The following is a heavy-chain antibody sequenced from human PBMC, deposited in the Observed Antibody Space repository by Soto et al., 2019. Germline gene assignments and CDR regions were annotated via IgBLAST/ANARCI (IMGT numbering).Heavy chain of an antibody. CDR2: ISTDASST. CDR3: ARLPNRSPLN. D-gene: IGHD1-26*01. V-gene: IGHV3-74*01. CDR1: GFTFSSYW. Sequence: EVQLVESGGGLVQPGGSLRLSCAASGFTFSSYWMHWVRQAPGKGLVWVSSISTDASSTSYADPVKARFTISRDNAKNTLYLQMNSVRAEDTAGYYCARLPNRSPLNWVQGTLVIVSP. J-gene: IGHJ1*01.